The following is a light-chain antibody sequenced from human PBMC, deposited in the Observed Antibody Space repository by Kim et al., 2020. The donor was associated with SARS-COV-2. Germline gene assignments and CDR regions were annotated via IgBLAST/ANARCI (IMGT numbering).Light chain of an antibody. CDR1: SSNIGSNN. J-gene: IGLJ3*02. CDR3: AVWDDSLKQGV. CDR2: SNN. V-gene: IGLV1-44*01. Sequence: QSVLTQPPSASGTPGQRVTISSSGSSSNIGSNNVVWYQQLPGAAPNLLIYSNNQRPSGIPDRFSGSRSGTSASLAISGLQSGDEADYYCAVWDDSLKQGVFGGGTQLTVL.